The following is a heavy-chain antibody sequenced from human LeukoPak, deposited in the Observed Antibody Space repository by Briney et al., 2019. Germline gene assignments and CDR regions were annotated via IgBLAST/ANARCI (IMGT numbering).Heavy chain of an antibody. CDR3: VREPVGVGNNYDSSGYYR. D-gene: IGHD3-22*01. CDR1: GFIFSRYG. V-gene: IGHV3-33*01. CDR2: IWYDGSKK. Sequence: GRSLRLSCAASGFIFSRYGMHWVRQTPGKGLEWVAVIWYDGSKKYYADSVQGRFTISRDNSKNTLYLQMSSLRAEDTAAYYCVREPVGVGNNYDSSGYYRWGQGTLVTVSP. J-gene: IGHJ4*02.